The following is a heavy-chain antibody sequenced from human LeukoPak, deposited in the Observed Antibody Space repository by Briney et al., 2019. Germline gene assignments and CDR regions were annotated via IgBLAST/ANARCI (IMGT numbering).Heavy chain of an antibody. J-gene: IGHJ6*03. D-gene: IGHD4-11*01. CDR2: ISGSGGST. CDR3: AKARSTVTPSYYYYYMDV. V-gene: IGHV3-23*01. CDR1: GFTFSSYA. Sequence: GGSLRLSCAASGFTFSSYAMSWVRQAPGKGLEWVSAISGSGGSTYYADSVKGRFTISRDNSKNTLYLQMNSLRAEDTAVYYCAKARSTVTPSYYYYYMDVWGKGTTVTVSS.